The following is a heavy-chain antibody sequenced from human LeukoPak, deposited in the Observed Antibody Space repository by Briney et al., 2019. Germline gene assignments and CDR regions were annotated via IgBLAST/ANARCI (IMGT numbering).Heavy chain of an antibody. Sequence: GGSLKLSCAASGFTFSSYSMNWVRQAPGKGLEWVSSISSSSSYIYYAETVKGRFTISTDKAKNSLYLQMNSLRAEDTAVYYCARPARGDYVESWFDLWGKGNLVTVSS. V-gene: IGHV3-21*04. CDR1: GFTFSSYS. D-gene: IGHD4-17*01. CDR3: ARPARGDYVESWFDL. CDR2: ISSSSSYI. J-gene: IGHJ5*02.